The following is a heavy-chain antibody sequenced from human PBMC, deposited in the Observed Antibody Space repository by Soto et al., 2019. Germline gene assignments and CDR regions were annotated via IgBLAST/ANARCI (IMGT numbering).Heavy chain of an antibody. V-gene: IGHV4-34*01. Sequence: SETLSLTCAVYGGSFSGYYWSWIRQPPGKGLEWIGEINHSGSTNYNPSLKSRVTISVDTSKNQFSLKLNSVTAADTAVYYCATKQWLENNWFDPWCQGTLVTVSS. CDR2: INHSGST. J-gene: IGHJ5*02. D-gene: IGHD6-19*01. CDR1: GGSFSGYY. CDR3: ATKQWLENNWFDP.